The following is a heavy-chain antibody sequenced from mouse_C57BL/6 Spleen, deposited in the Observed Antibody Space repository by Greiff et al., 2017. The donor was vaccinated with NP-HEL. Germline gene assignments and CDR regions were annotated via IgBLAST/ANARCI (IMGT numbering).Heavy chain of an antibody. V-gene: IGHV5-17*01. J-gene: IGHJ4*01. CDR1: GFTFSDYG. Sequence: EVQGVESGGGLVKPGGSLKLSCAASGFTFSDYGMHWVRQAPEKGLEGVAYISSGSSTIYYADTVKGRFTISRDNAKNTLFLQMTSLRSEDTAMYYCARGGNYYAMDYWGQGTSVTVSS. D-gene: IGHD2-1*01. CDR2: ISSGSSTI. CDR3: ARGGNYYAMDY.